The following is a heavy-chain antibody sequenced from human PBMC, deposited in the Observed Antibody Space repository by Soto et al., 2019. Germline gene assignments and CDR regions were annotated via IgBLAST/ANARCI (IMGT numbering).Heavy chain of an antibody. J-gene: IGHJ5*02. D-gene: IGHD3-22*01. V-gene: IGHV1-69*06. Sequence: SVNVSCKASGGTFSSYAISWVRQAPGQGLEWMGGIIPIFGTANYAQKFQGRVTITADKSTSTAYMELSSLRSEDTAVYYCAREVYYDSSGYYPPFNWFDPWGQGTLVTVSS. CDR3: AREVYYDSSGYYPPFNWFDP. CDR1: GGTFSSYA. CDR2: IIPIFGTA.